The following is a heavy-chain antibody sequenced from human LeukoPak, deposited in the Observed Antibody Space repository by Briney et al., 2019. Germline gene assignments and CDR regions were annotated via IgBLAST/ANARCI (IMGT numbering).Heavy chain of an antibody. Sequence: GGSLRLSCEVSGFTVSNNYMRWVRQAPGKGLEWVSVIYSGGSTYYADSVKGRFTISRNNSKNTLYLQMNSLRAEDTAMYYCARDPHDYYDSSGYYYGGDFDYWGQGTLVTVSS. CDR2: IYSGGST. J-gene: IGHJ4*02. D-gene: IGHD3-22*01. CDR1: GFTVSNNY. CDR3: ARDPHDYYDSSGYYYGGDFDY. V-gene: IGHV3-66*01.